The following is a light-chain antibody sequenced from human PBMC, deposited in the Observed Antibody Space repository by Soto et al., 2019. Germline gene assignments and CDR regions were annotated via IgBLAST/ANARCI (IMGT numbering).Light chain of an antibody. V-gene: IGKV3-11*01. J-gene: IGKJ1*01. CDR1: QSVSSY. Sequence: EIVLTQSPAILSLSPGERATLSCRASQSVSSYFAWYQQKPGQAPRLLIYDASNSATSVPAMFSGSGSGAYFTTTISSLEPEDFAVYYCQQRRYWPVTFGQGTKVEIK. CDR2: DAS. CDR3: QQRRYWPVT.